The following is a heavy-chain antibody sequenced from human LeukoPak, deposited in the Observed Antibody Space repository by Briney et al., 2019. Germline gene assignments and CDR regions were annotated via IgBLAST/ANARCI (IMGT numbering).Heavy chain of an antibody. CDR2: ISSSSSYI. CDR3: ARDPSWKWIESSY. D-gene: IGHD3-22*01. CDR1: GFTFSSYS. J-gene: IGHJ4*02. Sequence: GSLRLSCAASGFTFSSYSMNWVRQAPGKGLEWVSSISSSSSYIYYADSVKGRFTISRDNAKNSLYLQMNSLRAEDTAVYYCARDPSWKWIESSYWGQGTLVTVSS. V-gene: IGHV3-21*01.